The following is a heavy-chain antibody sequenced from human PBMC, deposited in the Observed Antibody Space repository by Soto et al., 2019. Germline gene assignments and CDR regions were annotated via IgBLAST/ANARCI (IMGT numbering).Heavy chain of an antibody. CDR2: ISGSGGST. D-gene: IGHD3-10*01. Sequence: GGSLRLSCAASGFTFSSYAMSWVRQAPGKGLEWVSAISGSGGSTYYADSVKGRFTISRDNSKNMLYLQMNSLRAEDTAVYYCAKVVSYGSENFDYWGQGTLVTVSS. J-gene: IGHJ4*02. V-gene: IGHV3-23*01. CDR1: GFTFSSYA. CDR3: AKVVSYGSENFDY.